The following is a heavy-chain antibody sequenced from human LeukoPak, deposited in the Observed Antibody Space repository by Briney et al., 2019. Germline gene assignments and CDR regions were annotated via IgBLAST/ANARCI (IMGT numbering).Heavy chain of an antibody. J-gene: IGHJ4*02. CDR2: INPNSGGT. CDR3: ARGSSSWYRGSVGY. V-gene: IGHV1-2*02. CDR1: GYTFTGCY. Sequence: GASVKVSCKASGYTFTGCYMHWVRQAPGQGLEWMGWINPNSGGTNYAQKFQGRVTMTRDTSISTAYMELSRLRSDDTAVYYCARGSSSWYRGSVGYWGQGTLVTVSS. D-gene: IGHD6-13*01.